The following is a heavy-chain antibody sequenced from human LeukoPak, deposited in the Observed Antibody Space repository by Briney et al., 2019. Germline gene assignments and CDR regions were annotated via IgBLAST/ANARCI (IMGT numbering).Heavy chain of an antibody. V-gene: IGHV1-46*04. D-gene: IGHD1-1*01. CDR2: INPSGGST. Sequence: ASVNVSCTASGYTFTSYYMHWVRQAPGQGLEWMGIINPSGGSTSYAQKLHGIVTMTRDMSTSTVYMELSSLRSEDTAVYYCAREAMGNWNPSWRYWGQGTLVTVSS. CDR3: AREAMGNWNPSWRY. CDR1: GYTFTSYY. J-gene: IGHJ4*02.